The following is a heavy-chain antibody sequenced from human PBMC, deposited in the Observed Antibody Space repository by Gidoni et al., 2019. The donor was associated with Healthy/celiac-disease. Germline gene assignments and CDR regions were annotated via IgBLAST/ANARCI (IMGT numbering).Heavy chain of an antibody. D-gene: IGHD6-19*01. CDR3: AKDLNAVAGDAFDI. CDR1: GFTFSSDG. J-gene: IGHJ3*02. V-gene: IGHV3-30*18. CDR2: ISYEGSKK. Sequence: QVQLVESGGGVVQPGRSRRLSCAASGFTFSSDGMHWVRQAPGKGLEWVAVISYEGSKKYYAESVKGRFTISRDNSKNTLYLQMNSLRAEDTAVYYCAKDLNAVAGDAFDIWGQGTMVTVSS.